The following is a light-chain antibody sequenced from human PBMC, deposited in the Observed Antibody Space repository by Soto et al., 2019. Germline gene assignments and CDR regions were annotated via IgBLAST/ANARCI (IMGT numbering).Light chain of an antibody. Sequence: DIVMTQSPDSLAVSLGERATINCKSSQSVLYSSNNKNYLACYQQKPRQAPKLFLYWASTRESGVPDRFSGSGSGTDFTLTISSLQSEDVAVYYCQQYYITPFTFGPGTKVDIK. CDR1: QSVLYSSNNKNY. CDR2: WAS. V-gene: IGKV4-1*01. J-gene: IGKJ3*01. CDR3: QQYYITPFT.